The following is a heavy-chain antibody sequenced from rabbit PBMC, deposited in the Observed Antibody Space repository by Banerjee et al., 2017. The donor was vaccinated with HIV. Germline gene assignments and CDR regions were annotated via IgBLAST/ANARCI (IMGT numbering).Heavy chain of an antibody. V-gene: IGHV1S40*01. D-gene: IGHD1-1*01. J-gene: IGHJ4*01. Sequence: QSLEESGGDLVKPGASLTLTCTASGFSFSGIYYMCWVRQAPGKGLEWIGCIYSTSGSTYYASWAKGRFTISKTSSTTVTLQMTSLTAADTATYFCARSSDYPYYFNLWGQGTLVTVS. CDR3: ARSSDYPYYFNL. CDR2: IYSTSGST. CDR1: GFSFSGIYY.